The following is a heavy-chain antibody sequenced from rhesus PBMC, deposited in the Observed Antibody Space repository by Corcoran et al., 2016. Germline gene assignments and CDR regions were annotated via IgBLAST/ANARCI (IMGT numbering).Heavy chain of an antibody. CDR3: ARVSRYSSWPFDY. J-gene: IGHJ4*01. D-gene: IGHD6-13*01. V-gene: IGHV4-147*01. Sequence: QVQLQESGPGLVKPSETLSLTCVVSGYSISSNYWSWIRRPPGKGLEWISFIYGSIGTTYSNPSLQSRVTVSTATSKNQFSLKLSSVTAADTAVYYCARVSRYSSWPFDYWGQGVLVTVSS. CDR1: GYSISSNY. CDR2: IYGSIGTT.